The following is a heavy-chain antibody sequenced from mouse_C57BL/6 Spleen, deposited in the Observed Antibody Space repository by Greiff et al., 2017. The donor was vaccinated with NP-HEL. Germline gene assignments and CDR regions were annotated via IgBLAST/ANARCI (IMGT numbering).Heavy chain of an antibody. CDR2: IYPSDSET. D-gene: IGHD4-1*01. CDR1: GYTFTSYW. V-gene: IGHV1-61*01. J-gene: IGHJ2*01. Sequence: QVPMHHPFPALFIPGSSVKLSCKASGYTFTSYWMDWVKQRPGQGLEWIGNIYPSDSETHYNQKFKDKATLTVDKSSSTAYMQLSSLTSEDSAVYYCTSGTGSPFDYWGQGTTLTVSS. CDR3: TSGTGSPFDY.